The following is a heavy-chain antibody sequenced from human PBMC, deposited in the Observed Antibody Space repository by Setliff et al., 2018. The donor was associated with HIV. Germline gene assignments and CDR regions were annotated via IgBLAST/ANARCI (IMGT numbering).Heavy chain of an antibody. CDR3: TRTNPLAAPPFDF. J-gene: IGHJ4*02. V-gene: IGHV4-4*07. CDR1: GGSISPYY. Sequence: PSETLSLTCSVSGGSISPYYWSWIRQPAGKGLEWIGRIYTSGSTNYNPSLQSRITISVDTSKNQFSLKLSSVTAADTAVYYCTRTNPLAAPPFDFWGQGTLVTVSS. D-gene: IGHD6-13*01. CDR2: IYTSGST.